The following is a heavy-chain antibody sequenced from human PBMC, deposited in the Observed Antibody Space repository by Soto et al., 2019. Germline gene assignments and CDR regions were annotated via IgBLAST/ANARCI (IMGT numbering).Heavy chain of an antibody. Sequence: PXESLSLPCAVSGGSISSGSYSWSWIRQPPGKGLEWIVYIYHSGSTYYNPSLKSRVTISVDRSKNQFSLKLSSVTAADTAVYYCARGSRITMVRGAPCYFEYWGQGTLVTVS. V-gene: IGHV4-30-2*01. J-gene: IGHJ4*02. CDR2: IYHSGST. CDR1: GGSISSGSYS. CDR3: ARGSRITMVRGAPCYFEY. D-gene: IGHD3-10*01.